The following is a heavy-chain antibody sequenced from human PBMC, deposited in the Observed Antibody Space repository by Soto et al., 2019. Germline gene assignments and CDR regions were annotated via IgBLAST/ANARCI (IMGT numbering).Heavy chain of an antibody. CDR3: ARLGYAHFGDDGPFDLFYFGN. Sequence: PSETLSLTCTVSGGSISSGGYFWNWLRQHPGKGLEWIGFIYHSGSTFYSPSLQSRVSISVDTSKNQFSLKLSSVTPADTAVYYCARLGYAHFGDDGPFDLFYFGNWGPGTLVTVSS. J-gene: IGHJ4*02. CDR2: IYHSGST. CDR1: GGSISSGGYF. D-gene: IGHD2-21*01. V-gene: IGHV4-31*03.